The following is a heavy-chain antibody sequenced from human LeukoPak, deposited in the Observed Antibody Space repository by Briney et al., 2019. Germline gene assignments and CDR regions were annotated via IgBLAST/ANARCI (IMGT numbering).Heavy chain of an antibody. CDR3: ARSAAAGRIVATFGY. Sequence: AGGSLRLSCAASGFTFNNNGMHWVRQAPGKGLEWVAIISYDGSKKYYADSVKGRFTISRDNSKNTLYLQMNSLRIEDTAVYYCARSAAAGRIVATFGYWGQGTLVIVSS. J-gene: IGHJ4*02. CDR1: GFTFNNNG. V-gene: IGHV3-30*19. CDR2: ISYDGSKK. D-gene: IGHD5-12*01.